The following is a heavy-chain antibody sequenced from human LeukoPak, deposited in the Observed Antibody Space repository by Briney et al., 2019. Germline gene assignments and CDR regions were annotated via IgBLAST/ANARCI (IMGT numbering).Heavy chain of an antibody. Sequence: SQTLSLTCTVSGGSISSGSYYWSWIRQPAGKGLEWIGRIYTSGSTNYNPSLKSRVTISVDTSKNQFSLKLSSVTAADTAVYYCARDKYSYYYMDVWGKGTTVTISS. CDR3: ARDKYSYYYMDV. V-gene: IGHV4-61*02. CDR2: IYTSGST. J-gene: IGHJ6*03. CDR1: GGSISSGSYY.